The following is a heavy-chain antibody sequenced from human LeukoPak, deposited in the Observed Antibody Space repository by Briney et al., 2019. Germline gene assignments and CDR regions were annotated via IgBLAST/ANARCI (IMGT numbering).Heavy chain of an antibody. V-gene: IGHV1-3*01. J-gene: IGHJ6*02. D-gene: IGHD3-22*01. CDR1: GYIFTSYA. Sequence: ASVKVSCKASGYIFTSYAMHWVRQAPGQRLEWMGWINAGNGNTKYSQKFQGRVTITRDTSASTAYMELSSLRSEDTAVYYCAKAEYYYDSSGYRYYYYGMDVWGQGTTVTVSS. CDR2: INAGNGNT. CDR3: AKAEYYYDSSGYRYYYYGMDV.